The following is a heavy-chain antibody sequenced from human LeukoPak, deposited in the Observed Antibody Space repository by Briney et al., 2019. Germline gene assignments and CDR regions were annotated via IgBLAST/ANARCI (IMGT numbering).Heavy chain of an antibody. CDR2: VSGSDSYT. J-gene: IGHJ5*02. CDR1: GFTFSNYA. CDR3: ATDGAGFDT. Sequence: PGGSLRLSCAASGFTFSNYAMNWVRQSPGKGLEWVSGVSGSDSYTYFADSVKGRFTISRDNAKKSLYLEMNDLRAEDTAVYYCATDGAGFDTWGQGVLVTVSS. V-gene: IGHV3-23*01.